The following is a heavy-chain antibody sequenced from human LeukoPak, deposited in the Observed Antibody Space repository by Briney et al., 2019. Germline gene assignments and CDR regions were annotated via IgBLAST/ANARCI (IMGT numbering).Heavy chain of an antibody. CDR1: GGSISSYY. V-gene: IGHV4-59*01. CDR2: IYYSGST. Sequence: KPSETLSLTCTVSGGSISSYYWSWIRQSPGKGLEWTGFIYYSGSTNYNPSLKSRVTISVDTSKNQFSLKLSSVSAADTAVYYRARYSSSSGYFDSWGQGTLVTVSS. J-gene: IGHJ4*02. CDR3: ARYSSSSGYFDS. D-gene: IGHD6-6*01.